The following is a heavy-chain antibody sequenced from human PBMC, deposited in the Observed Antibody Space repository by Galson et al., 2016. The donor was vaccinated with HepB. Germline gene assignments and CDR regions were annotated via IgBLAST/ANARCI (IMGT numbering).Heavy chain of an antibody. CDR3: AKDLREGTYYLDY. CDR1: GFSFSTCA. CDR2: ISGSGAAT. J-gene: IGHJ4*02. Sequence: SLRLSCAASGFSFSTCAMTWVRQAPGKGLEWVAAISGSGAATYYADSVQGRFSISRDNAKNTLDLQMSSLRVDDTAVYFCAKDLREGTYYLDYWGQGTRVT. D-gene: IGHD5-24*01. V-gene: IGHV3-23*01.